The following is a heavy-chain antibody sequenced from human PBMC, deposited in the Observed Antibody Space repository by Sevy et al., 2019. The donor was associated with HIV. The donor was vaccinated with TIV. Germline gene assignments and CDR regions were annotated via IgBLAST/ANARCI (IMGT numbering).Heavy chain of an antibody. CDR2: ISLDGSNK. CDR3: AMERLSSDVAEYFQN. Sequence: GGSLRLSCAASGFTFSYYSMHWVRQAPGKGLERVATISLDGSNKHYADSVKGRFTISRDNFMSSLVLQMNSLRTADTALYYCAMERLSSDVAEYFQNWGQGTLVTVSS. CDR1: GFTFSYYS. J-gene: IGHJ1*01. D-gene: IGHD1-1*01. V-gene: IGHV3-30*04.